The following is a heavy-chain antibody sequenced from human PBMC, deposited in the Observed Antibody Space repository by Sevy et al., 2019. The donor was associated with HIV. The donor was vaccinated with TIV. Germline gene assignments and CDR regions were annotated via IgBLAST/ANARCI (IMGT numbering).Heavy chain of an antibody. CDR1: GFTFSNAW. CDR2: IKNKTDGGTT. V-gene: IGHV3-15*01. CDR3: TTDSKNRELSALLDY. D-gene: IGHD1-26*01. Sequence: GGSLRLSCVASGFTFSNAWMSWVRQAPGKGLEWVGRIKNKTDGGTTDYAAPVKGRLTISREDSKNSLYLQMNSLKTEDTAIYYCTTDSKNRELSALLDYWGQGTLVTVSS. J-gene: IGHJ4*02.